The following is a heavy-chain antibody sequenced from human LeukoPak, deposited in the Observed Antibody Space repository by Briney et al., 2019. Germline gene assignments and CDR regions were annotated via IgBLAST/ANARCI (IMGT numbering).Heavy chain of an antibody. J-gene: IGHJ4*02. Sequence: GESLKISCQGSGYRFTDYWVGWVRQMPGKGLEWMGIIYPDDSDARYSPSFQGQVTISADESISTAYLQWRSLKASDSATYYCARHGRVWGQGTLVTVSS. V-gene: IGHV5-51*01. CDR3: ARHGRV. CDR1: GYRFTDYW. D-gene: IGHD2-15*01. CDR2: IYPDDSDA.